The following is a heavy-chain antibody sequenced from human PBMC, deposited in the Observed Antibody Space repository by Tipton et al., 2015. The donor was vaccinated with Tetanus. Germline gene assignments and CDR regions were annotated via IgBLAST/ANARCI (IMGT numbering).Heavy chain of an antibody. CDR1: GYSFTGHY. V-gene: IGHV1-2*02. D-gene: IGHD5/OR15-5a*01. J-gene: IGHJ4*02. Sequence: QLVQSGAEVKNPGASAKVSCKASGYSFTGHYMHWVRQAPGQGLEWMGWINPNSGVTSYAQKFQGRVTMTRDTSPSTAYMELSRLRFDDTAVYYCARDSQKIPTEGTSVAAYWGQGTLVTVSS. CDR3: ARDSQKIPTEGTSVAAY. CDR2: INPNSGVT.